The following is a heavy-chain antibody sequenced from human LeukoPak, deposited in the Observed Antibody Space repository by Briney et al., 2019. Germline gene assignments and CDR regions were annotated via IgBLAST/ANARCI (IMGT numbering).Heavy chain of an antibody. V-gene: IGHV3-30-3*01. D-gene: IGHD2-15*01. CDR2: ISYDGSNK. CDR3: TVLLGYCSGGSCYSLDY. CDR1: GFTFSSYA. Sequence: PGGSLRLSCAASGFTFSSYAMHWVRQAPGKGLEWVAVISYDGSNKYYADSVKGRFTISRDNSKNTLYLQMNSLRAEDTAVYYCTVLLGYCSGGSCYSLDYWGQGTLVTVSS. J-gene: IGHJ4*02.